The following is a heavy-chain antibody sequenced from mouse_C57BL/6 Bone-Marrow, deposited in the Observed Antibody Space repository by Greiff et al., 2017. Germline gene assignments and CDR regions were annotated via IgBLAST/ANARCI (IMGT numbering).Heavy chain of an antibody. CDR3: ERCCAYYYSMDD. Sequence: VQLQESGAELAKPGASVKLSCKASGYTFTSYGISWVKQRTGQGLEWIGDIYPRSGSTYYNEKFKGKATLTADKSSSTAYMELSSLTSEDSAVYFYERCCAYYYSMDDWGQGTSVTVSS. J-gene: IGHJ4*01. CDR2: IYPRSGST. CDR1: GYTFTSYG. V-gene: IGHV1-81*01.